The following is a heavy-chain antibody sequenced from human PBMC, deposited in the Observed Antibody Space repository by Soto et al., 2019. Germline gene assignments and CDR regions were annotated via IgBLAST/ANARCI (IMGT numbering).Heavy chain of an antibody. D-gene: IGHD2-8*01. V-gene: IGHV1-69*01. CDR2: IIPIFGTA. CDR3: ARDRRGYCTNGVCYGWFDP. J-gene: IGHJ5*02. Sequence: QVQLVQSGAEVKKPGSSVKVSCKASGGTFSSYAISWVRQAPGQGLEWMGGIIPIFGTANYAQKFQARVTITADESTSTAYMELSSLRSEDTAVYYCARDRRGYCTNGVCYGWFDPWGQGTLVTVSS. CDR1: GGTFSSYA.